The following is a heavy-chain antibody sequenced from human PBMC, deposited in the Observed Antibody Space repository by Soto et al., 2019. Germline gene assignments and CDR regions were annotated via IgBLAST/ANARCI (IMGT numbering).Heavy chain of an antibody. Sequence: SETLSFTCTVSGGSISSYYWSWVRQPPGKGLEWIGYISYSGSTNYSPSLKSRVTISVDTSKNQFSLNLRSVTAADTAVYYCARDLGYSYGIDYWGQGTLVTVSS. CDR1: GGSISSYY. CDR3: ARDLGYSYGIDY. CDR2: ISYSGST. V-gene: IGHV4-59*01. D-gene: IGHD5-18*01. J-gene: IGHJ4*02.